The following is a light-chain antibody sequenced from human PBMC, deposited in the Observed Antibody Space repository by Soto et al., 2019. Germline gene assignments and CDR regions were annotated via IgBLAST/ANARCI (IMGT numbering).Light chain of an antibody. Sequence: IRMTQSPSSLSASTGDRVTITCRASQGISSYLAWYQQKPGKATKLLIYAASTLQSGVPSRVSGSGSGTDVTLTISSLQPEDVATYYCQKYNSAPLTFGGGTKVDIK. CDR1: QGISSY. V-gene: IGKV1-27*01. J-gene: IGKJ4*01. CDR3: QKYNSAPLT. CDR2: AAS.